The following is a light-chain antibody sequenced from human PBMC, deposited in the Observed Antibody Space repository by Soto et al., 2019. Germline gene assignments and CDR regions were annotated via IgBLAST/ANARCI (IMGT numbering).Light chain of an antibody. V-gene: IGKV3-20*01. Sequence: EIMLTQSPGTLSLSPGERATLSCRASQSVSSSFLAWYQQKPGQAPRLLIYVASIRATGIPDRFSGSGSGTDFTLTISRLEPEEFAMYLCQLYGTSLWTFGQGTKVEIK. CDR1: QSVSSSF. CDR2: VAS. J-gene: IGKJ1*01. CDR3: QLYGTSLWT.